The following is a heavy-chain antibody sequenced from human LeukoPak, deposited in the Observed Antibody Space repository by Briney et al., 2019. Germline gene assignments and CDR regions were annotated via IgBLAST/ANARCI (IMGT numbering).Heavy chain of an antibody. Sequence: PGGSLRLSCAASGFTFSSYAMHWVRQAPGKGLEWVAVISYDGGKKYYADSVKGRFTISRDNSKNTLYLQMNSLRAEDTAVYYCAREGGSGYSSSWYYFDYWGQGTLVTVSS. CDR3: AREGGSGYSSSWYYFDY. J-gene: IGHJ4*02. V-gene: IGHV3-30*01. CDR1: GFTFSSYA. CDR2: ISYDGGKK. D-gene: IGHD6-13*01.